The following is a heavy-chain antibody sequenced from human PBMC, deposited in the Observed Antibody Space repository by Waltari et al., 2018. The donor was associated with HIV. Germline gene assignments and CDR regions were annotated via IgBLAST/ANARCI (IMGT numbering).Heavy chain of an antibody. CDR2: IYYSGST. J-gene: IGHJ4*02. CDR1: GGSISSSSYY. Sequence: QLQLQESGPGLVKPSETLSLTCTVPGGSISSSSYYWGWLRQPPGKGLEWIGSIYYSGSTYYNPSLKSRVTISVDTSKNQFSLKLSSVTAADTAVYYCASYDSSGYYNFDYWGQGTLVTVSS. D-gene: IGHD3-22*01. CDR3: ASYDSSGYYNFDY. V-gene: IGHV4-39*07.